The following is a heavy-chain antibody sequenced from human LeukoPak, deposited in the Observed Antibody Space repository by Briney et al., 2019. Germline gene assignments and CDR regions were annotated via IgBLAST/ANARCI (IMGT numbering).Heavy chain of an antibody. D-gene: IGHD2-2*01. J-gene: IGHJ4*02. CDR2: VTGSGRDT. Sequence: GGSLRLSCAASGFTFSSYGMHWVRQAPGKRLEWVSSVTGSGRDTYYADSVRDRISISRDNSKNTVYLQMNSLRAEDTALYYCAKGTRVSCSGATCYDFDYWGQGILVTVSS. CDR1: GFTFSSYG. CDR3: AKGTRVSCSGATCYDFDY. V-gene: IGHV3-23*01.